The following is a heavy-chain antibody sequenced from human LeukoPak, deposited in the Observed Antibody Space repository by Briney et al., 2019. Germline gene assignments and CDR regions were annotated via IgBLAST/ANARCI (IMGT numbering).Heavy chain of an antibody. CDR1: AFIFSGHW. V-gene: IGHV3-23*01. D-gene: IGHD1-1*01. CDR3: ANDGTGVQAWTPEAFDL. CDR2: ISGSGDKT. Sequence: GGSLRLSCEGSAFIFSGHWMNWARQAPGKGLEWVSTISGSGDKTYYADSVKGRFTISRDNSKKALLLQMNSLRVEDTAVYFCANDGTGVQAWTPEAFDLWGHGTMVTVSS. J-gene: IGHJ3*01.